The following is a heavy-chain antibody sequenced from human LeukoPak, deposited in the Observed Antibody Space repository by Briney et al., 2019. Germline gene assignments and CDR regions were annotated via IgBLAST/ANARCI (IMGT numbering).Heavy chain of an antibody. CDR1: GFTFSSYA. J-gene: IGHJ4*02. Sequence: GGSLRLSCAASGFTFSSYAMSWVRQAPGKGLDWVLAISGSGDSTYYADSVKGRFTISRDNSKNTLYLQMNSLRAEDTAVYYCAKSSSSPRLFDYWGQGTLVTVSS. CDR3: AKSSSSPRLFDY. CDR2: ISGSGDST. D-gene: IGHD6-6*01. V-gene: IGHV3-23*01.